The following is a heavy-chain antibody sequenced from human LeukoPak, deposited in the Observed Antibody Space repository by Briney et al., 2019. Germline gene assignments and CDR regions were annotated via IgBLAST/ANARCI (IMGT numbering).Heavy chain of an antibody. CDR3: AREALSLVVVADRFDY. Sequence: SQTLSLTCAISGDSVSSNSAAWNWIRQSPSRGLEWLGRTYYRSKWYNDYAVSVKSRITTNPDTSKNQFSLQLNSVTPEDTAAYYCAREALSLVVVADRFDYWGQGTLVTVSS. CDR2: TYYRSKWYN. V-gene: IGHV6-1*01. J-gene: IGHJ4*02. D-gene: IGHD2-15*01. CDR1: GDSVSSNSAA.